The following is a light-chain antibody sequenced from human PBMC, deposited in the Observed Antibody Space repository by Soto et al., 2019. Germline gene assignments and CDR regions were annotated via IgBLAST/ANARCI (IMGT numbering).Light chain of an antibody. Sequence: EIVLTQSPDSVAVSRGERATINGKSSQSFLYSSNSKSSLAWYLQKPGQSPQLLIYVASTRASGVPDRFSGSGSGTDFTLKISRVEAEDVGVYYCMQALQTPVTFGEGTRLEIK. V-gene: IGKV2-28*01. CDR3: MQALQTPVT. CDR2: VAS. J-gene: IGKJ5*01. CDR1: QSFLYSSNSKSS.